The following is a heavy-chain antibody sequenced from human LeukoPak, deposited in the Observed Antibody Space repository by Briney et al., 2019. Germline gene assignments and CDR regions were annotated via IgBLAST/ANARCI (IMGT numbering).Heavy chain of an antibody. J-gene: IGHJ4*02. V-gene: IGHV1-24*01. D-gene: IGHD5-18*01. CDR2: FDPGAGET. CDR1: GYTLSKLS. CDR3: ATGIQLSPAASFYFDY. Sequence: GASVKVSCKVSGYTLSKLSMHWVRQAPGKGLEWMGGFDPGAGETIYAQRFQGRLTVTEDIFTDTANMELSSLRSEDTAVYYCATGIQLSPAASFYFDYWGQGTLVTASP.